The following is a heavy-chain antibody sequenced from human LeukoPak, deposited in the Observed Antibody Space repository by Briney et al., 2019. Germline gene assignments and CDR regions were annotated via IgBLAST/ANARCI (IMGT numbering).Heavy chain of an antibody. J-gene: IGHJ4*02. CDR3: ARSSSGWDLIFDY. Sequence: SETLSLTCAVYGGSFSGYYWSWIRQPPGKGLEWIGEINHSGSTNYNPSLKSRVTISVDTSKNQFSLKLSSVTAADTAVYYCARSSSGWDLIFDYWGQGTLVTVSS. CDR1: GGSFSGYY. D-gene: IGHD6-19*01. V-gene: IGHV4-34*01. CDR2: INHSGST.